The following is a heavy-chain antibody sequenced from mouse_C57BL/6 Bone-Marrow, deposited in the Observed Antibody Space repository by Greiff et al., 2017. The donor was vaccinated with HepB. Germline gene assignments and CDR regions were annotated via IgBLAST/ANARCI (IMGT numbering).Heavy chain of an antibody. CDR2: ISSGGSYT. CDR3: ARQRTLTVS. Sequence: EVQLMESGGDLVKPGGSLKLSCAASGFTFSSYGMSWVRQTPDKRLEWVATISSGGSYTYYPDSVKGRFTISRDNAKNTLYLQMSSLKSEDTAMYYCARQRTLTVSGGQGTLVTVSA. V-gene: IGHV5-6*01. J-gene: IGHJ3*01. CDR1: GFTFSSYG.